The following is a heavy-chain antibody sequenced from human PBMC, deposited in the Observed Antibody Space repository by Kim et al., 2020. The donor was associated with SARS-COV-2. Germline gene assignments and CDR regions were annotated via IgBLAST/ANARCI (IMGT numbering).Heavy chain of an antibody. CDR1: GGSISSYY. D-gene: IGHD2-2*01. V-gene: IGHV4-59*01. J-gene: IGHJ6*02. CDR3: ARESIVVVPAAIPRARIPHYYGMDV. Sequence: SETLSLTCTVSGGSISSYYWSWIRQPPGKGLEWIGYIYYSGSTNYNPSLKSRVTISVDTSKNQFSLKLSSVTAADTAVYYCARESIVVVPAAIPRARIPHYYGMDVWGQGTTVTVSS. CDR2: IYYSGST.